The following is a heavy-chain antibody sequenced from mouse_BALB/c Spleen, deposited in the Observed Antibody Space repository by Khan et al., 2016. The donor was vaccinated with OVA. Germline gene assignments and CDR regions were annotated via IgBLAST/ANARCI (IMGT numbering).Heavy chain of an antibody. Sequence: EVQLVESGGGLVQPGGSRKLSCAASGFTFSSFGMHWVRQAPQKGLEWVAYISSGSTTVYYADTVKGRFTISRDNPKNTLFLQMTSLRSEDTAMYYCARSGDYGRFDYWDQGTTLTVSS. CDR2: ISSGSTTV. V-gene: IGHV5-17*02. D-gene: IGHD1-1*01. J-gene: IGHJ2*01. CDR1: GFTFSSFG. CDR3: ARSGDYGRFDY.